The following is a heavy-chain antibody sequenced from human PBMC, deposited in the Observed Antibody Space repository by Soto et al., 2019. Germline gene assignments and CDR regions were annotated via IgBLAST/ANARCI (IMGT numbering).Heavy chain of an antibody. D-gene: IGHD2-2*01. CDR1: GGTFSSYA. J-gene: IGHJ6*02. CDR3: ATSQGSSTTLEIYYYYYYGMDV. V-gene: IGHV1-69*01. CDR2: IIPISDTT. Sequence: QVQLVQSGAEVKKPGSSVKVSCKASGGTFSSYAISWVRQAPGQGLEWMGGIIPISDTTNYAQKFQGRVTITADESTSTAAMEQRSRRSEDTAVYYCATSQGSSTTLEIYYYYYYGMDVWGQGTTVTVSS.